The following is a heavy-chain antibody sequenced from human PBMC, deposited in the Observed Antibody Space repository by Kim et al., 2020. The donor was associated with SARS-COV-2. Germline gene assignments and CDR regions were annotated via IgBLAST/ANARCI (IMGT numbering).Heavy chain of an antibody. Sequence: SAMSVKGRLHISRETAKNSLYLQMNSLRAEDTAVYDCARTRGYSGYDYEYWGQGALVTVSS. J-gene: IGHJ4*02. D-gene: IGHD5-12*01. CDR3: ARTRGYSGYDYEY. V-gene: IGHV3-11*04.